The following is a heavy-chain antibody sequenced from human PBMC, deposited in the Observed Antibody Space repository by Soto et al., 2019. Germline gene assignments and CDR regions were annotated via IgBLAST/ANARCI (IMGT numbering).Heavy chain of an antibody. Sequence: VSCKASGYTFTGYYMHWVRQAPGQGLEWMGWINPNSGGTNYAQKFQGRVTMTRDTSISTAYMELSRLRSDDTAVYYCARLSIAAAGTFDWFDPWGQGTLVTVSS. CDR3: ARLSIAAAGTFDWFDP. V-gene: IGHV1-2*02. J-gene: IGHJ5*02. CDR1: GYTFTGYY. D-gene: IGHD6-13*01. CDR2: INPNSGGT.